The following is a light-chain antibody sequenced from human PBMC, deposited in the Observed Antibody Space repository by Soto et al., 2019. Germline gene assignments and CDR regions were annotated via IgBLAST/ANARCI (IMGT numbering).Light chain of an antibody. CDR2: EGS. V-gene: IGLV2-23*01. CDR3: CSYAGSSTYV. CDR1: SSDVGSYNL. J-gene: IGLJ1*01. Sequence: QSALTQPASVSGSPGQSSTISCTGTSSDVGSYNLVSWYQQHPGKAPKLMIYEGSKRPSGVSNRFSDSKSGNTASLTISGLQAEDEADYYCCSYAGSSTYVFGTGTKVTVL.